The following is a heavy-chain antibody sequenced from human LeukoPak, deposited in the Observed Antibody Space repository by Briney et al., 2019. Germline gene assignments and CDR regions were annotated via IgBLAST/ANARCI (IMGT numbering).Heavy chain of an antibody. CDR3: ARDLRRWLVSPPGGFDP. J-gene: IGHJ5*02. D-gene: IGHD6-19*01. V-gene: IGHV6-1*01. Sequence: SQTLSLTCAISGDSVSSNSAAWNWIRQSPSRGLEWLGRTYCRSKWYNDYAVSVKSRITINPDTSKNQFSLQLNSVTPEDTAVYYCARDLRRWLVSPPGGFDPWGQGTLVTVSS. CDR1: GDSVSSNSAA. CDR2: TYCRSKWYN.